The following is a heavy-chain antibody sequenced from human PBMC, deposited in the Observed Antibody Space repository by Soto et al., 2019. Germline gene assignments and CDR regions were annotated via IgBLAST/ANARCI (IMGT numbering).Heavy chain of an antibody. V-gene: IGHV4-31*03. CDR2: IYYSGST. CDR1: GGSISSGGYY. J-gene: IGHJ4*02. CDR3: ARLNSYGQTNVDY. D-gene: IGHD5-18*01. Sequence: SETLSLTCTVSGGSISSGGYYWSWIRQHPGKGLEWIGYIYYSGSTYYNPSLKSRVTISVDTSKNQFSLKLSSVTAADTAVYYCARLNSYGQTNVDYWGQGTLVTVSS.